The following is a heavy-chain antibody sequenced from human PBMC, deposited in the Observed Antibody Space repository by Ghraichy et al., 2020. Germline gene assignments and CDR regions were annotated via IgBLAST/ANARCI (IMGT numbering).Heavy chain of an antibody. V-gene: IGHV4-34*01. CDR3: ARGPTPSITMVRGAEFDP. D-gene: IGHD3-10*01. Sequence: SETLSLTCAVYGGSFSGYYWSWIRQPPGKGLEWIGEINHSGSTNYNPSLKSRVTISVDTSKNQFSLKLSSVTAADTAVYYCARGPTPSITMVRGAEFDPWGQGTLVTVSS. CDR2: INHSGST. J-gene: IGHJ5*02. CDR1: GGSFSGYY.